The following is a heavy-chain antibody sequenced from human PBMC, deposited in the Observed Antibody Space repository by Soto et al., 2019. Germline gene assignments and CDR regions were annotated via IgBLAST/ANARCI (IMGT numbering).Heavy chain of an antibody. J-gene: IGHJ6*02. Sequence: QVQLVESGGAVVQPGRSLRLSCAASGFTFNTYPMHWVRQAPGKGLQWVAVILYDGSNKYYADSVKGRFTISRDNSKNTLFLQMTSLRAEDTAVYYCARDRGYCSCGSCLPFPHYYYGMDVWGQGTTVTVSS. D-gene: IGHD2-15*01. V-gene: IGHV3-30-3*01. CDR2: ILYDGSNK. CDR3: ARDRGYCSCGSCLPFPHYYYGMDV. CDR1: GFTFNTYP.